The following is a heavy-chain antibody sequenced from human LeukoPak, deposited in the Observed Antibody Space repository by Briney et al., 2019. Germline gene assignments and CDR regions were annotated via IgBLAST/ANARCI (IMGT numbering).Heavy chain of an antibody. J-gene: IGHJ3*02. D-gene: IGHD3-16*02. CDR2: IWYDGSNK. CDR3: ARDSSFYAFDI. Sequence: GGSLRLSCAASGFTFSSYGMHWVRQAPGKGLEWVAVIWYDGSNKYYADSVKGRFTISRDNSKNTLYLQMNSLRAEDTAVYYCARDSSFYAFDIWGQGTMVTVSS. V-gene: IGHV3-33*01. CDR1: GFTFSSYG.